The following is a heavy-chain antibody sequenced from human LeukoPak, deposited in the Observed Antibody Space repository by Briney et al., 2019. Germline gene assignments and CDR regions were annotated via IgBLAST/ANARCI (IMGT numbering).Heavy chain of an antibody. CDR2: IYYSGST. Sequence: SETLSLTSTVSGGSISSYYWSWVRQPPGKGLEWIGYIYYSGSTNYNPSLKSRVTISVDTSKNQCSLKLSSVTAADTAVYYCASTHYSRSSGLVDYWGQGTLVTVSS. D-gene: IGHD6-6*01. V-gene: IGHV4-59*01. CDR1: GGSISSYY. J-gene: IGHJ4*02. CDR3: ASTHYSRSSGLVDY.